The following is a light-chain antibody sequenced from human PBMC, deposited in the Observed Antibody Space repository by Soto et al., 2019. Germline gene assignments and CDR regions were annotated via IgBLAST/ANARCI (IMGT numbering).Light chain of an antibody. CDR1: QSVRSS. V-gene: IGKV3-15*01. CDR3: QQYADWPTLT. Sequence: EVVMTQSPATLSVSPGERATLSCRTSQSVRSSLAWYQQKPGQAPRLLIYGASTSATGIPARFSGSGSGTDFTLTISSLQSEDFAVYYCQQYADWPTLTFGGGTKVEIK. CDR2: GAS. J-gene: IGKJ4*01.